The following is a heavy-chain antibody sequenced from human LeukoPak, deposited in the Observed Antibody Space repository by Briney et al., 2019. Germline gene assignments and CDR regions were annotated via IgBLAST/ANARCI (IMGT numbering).Heavy chain of an antibody. CDR3: AKDSAAVGGPTTD. CDR2: ISGSGGIT. Sequence: GGSLRLSCAASGFTFSSYTMSWVRQAPGKGKEWVSLISGSGGITYYADSVKGRFTISRDNSKNTLYLQMDSLRAEDTAVYYCAKDSAAVGGPTTDWGQGTLVTVSA. CDR1: GFTFSSYT. V-gene: IGHV3-23*01. J-gene: IGHJ4*02. D-gene: IGHD6-13*01.